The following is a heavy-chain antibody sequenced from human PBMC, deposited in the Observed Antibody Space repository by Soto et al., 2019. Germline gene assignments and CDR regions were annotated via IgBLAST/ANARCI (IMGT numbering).Heavy chain of an antibody. Sequence: QVQLVESGGGVVQPGRSLRLSCAASGFTFSSYGMHWVRQAPGKGLEWVAVIWYDGSNKYYAASVKGRFTISRDNSKNTLDLEMNSLRAEDTAVYYCARDRPAYPRGHYSDYGSDVWGQGTTVTVSS. CDR3: ARDRPAYPRGHYSDYGSDV. D-gene: IGHD5-12*01. V-gene: IGHV3-33*01. J-gene: IGHJ6*02. CDR1: GFTFSSYG. CDR2: IWYDGSNK.